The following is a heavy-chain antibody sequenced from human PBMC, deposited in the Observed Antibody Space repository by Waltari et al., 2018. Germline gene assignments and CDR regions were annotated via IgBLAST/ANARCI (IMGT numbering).Heavy chain of an antibody. CDR3: ARVGGGGLPPAAFDI. CDR1: GFTFSSYS. CDR2: ISSSSSYI. J-gene: IGHJ3*02. V-gene: IGHV3-21*01. Sequence: EVQLVESGGVLVKPGGSLRLSCAASGFTFSSYSMNSVRQASGKGLDWVSSISSSSSYIYYADSVKGRFTICRDNAKNSLYLQMNSLRAEDTAVYYCARVGGGGLPPAAFDIWGQGTRVTVSS. D-gene: IGHD6-25*01.